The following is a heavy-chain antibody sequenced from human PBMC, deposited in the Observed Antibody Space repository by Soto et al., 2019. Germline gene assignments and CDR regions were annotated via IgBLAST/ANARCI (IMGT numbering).Heavy chain of an antibody. D-gene: IGHD2-21*02. J-gene: IGHJ4*02. CDR1: GGSISSYY. V-gene: IGHV4-59*08. CDR3: ARGPGGDKVDY. CDR2: IYYRGST. Sequence: PSETLSLTCTVSGGSISSYYWSWIRQPPGKGLEWIGYIYYRGSTYSNPSLKSRVTISVDTSKNQFSLKLSSVTAADTAVYYCARGPGGDKVDYWGQGTLVTVS.